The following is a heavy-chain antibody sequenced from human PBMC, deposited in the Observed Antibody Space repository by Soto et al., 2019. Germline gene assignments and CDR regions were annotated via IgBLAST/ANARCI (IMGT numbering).Heavy chain of an antibody. CDR3: ARGVLRPGDYSYGMDV. CDR2: IGAASDT. CDR1: GFTFSNYY. Sequence: HPGGSLRLSGAACGFTFSNYYIHWVRQAPGEGLEWVSGIGAASDTYYPVSVQGRFTVSRDNANKSLYLQMNSLRAGDTAVYYCARGVLRPGDYSYGMDVWGQGTTVPVCS. V-gene: IGHV3-13*01. D-gene: IGHD2-15*01. J-gene: IGHJ6*01.